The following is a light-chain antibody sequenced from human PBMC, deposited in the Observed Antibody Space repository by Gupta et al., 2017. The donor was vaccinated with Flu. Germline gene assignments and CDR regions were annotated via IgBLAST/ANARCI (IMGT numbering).Light chain of an antibody. CDR3: QQYETYSRT. Sequence: PSTLSASVGDRVTITCRASQSVNGWLAWYQQKPGKVPKLLIYKTSTLESGVPSRFSGSGSGTEFTLTISSLQPDDFATYYCQQYETYSRTFGQGTTLEIE. J-gene: IGKJ2*01. CDR2: KTS. V-gene: IGKV1-5*03. CDR1: QSVNGW.